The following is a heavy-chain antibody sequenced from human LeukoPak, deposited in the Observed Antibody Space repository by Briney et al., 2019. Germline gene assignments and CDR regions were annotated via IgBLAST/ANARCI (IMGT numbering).Heavy chain of an antibody. Sequence: GGSLRLSCAASGFTFSSYWMSWVRQAPGKGLEWVANIKQDGSEKYYVDSVKGRFTISRDNAKNSLYLQMNSLRAEDTALYYCAKDMWTRYCSSTSCYAFDYWGQGTLVTVSS. CDR2: IKQDGSEK. J-gene: IGHJ4*02. V-gene: IGHV3-7*03. CDR3: AKDMWTRYCSSTSCYAFDY. D-gene: IGHD2-2*01. CDR1: GFTFSSYW.